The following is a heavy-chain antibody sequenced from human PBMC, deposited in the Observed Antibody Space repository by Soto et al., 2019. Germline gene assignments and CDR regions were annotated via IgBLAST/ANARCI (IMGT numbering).Heavy chain of an antibody. CDR1: GLTFSSYG. D-gene: IGHD6-13*01. Sequence: PGGSLRLSCAASGLTFSSYGMHWVRQAPGKGLEWVAVIWYDGSNKYYADSVKGRFTISRDNSKNTLYLQMNSLRAEDTAVYYCARVYSSSWYDWNSYYGMDVWGQGTTVTVSS. CDR3: ARVYSSSWYDWNSYYGMDV. CDR2: IWYDGSNK. V-gene: IGHV3-33*01. J-gene: IGHJ6*02.